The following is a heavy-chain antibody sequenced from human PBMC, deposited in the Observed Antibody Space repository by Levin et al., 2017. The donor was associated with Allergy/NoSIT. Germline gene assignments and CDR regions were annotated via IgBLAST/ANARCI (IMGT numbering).Heavy chain of an antibody. CDR1: GGSISSYY. D-gene: IGHD3-10*01. J-gene: IGHJ4*02. CDR3: ARHGGVYGSGRHIDY. V-gene: IGHV4-59*08. Sequence: PSETLSLTCTVSGGSISSYYWSWIRQPPGKGLEWIGYIYYSGSTNYNPSLKSRVTISVDTSKNQFSLKLSSVTAADTAVDYCARHGGVYGSGRHIDYWGQGTLVTVSS. CDR2: IYYSGST.